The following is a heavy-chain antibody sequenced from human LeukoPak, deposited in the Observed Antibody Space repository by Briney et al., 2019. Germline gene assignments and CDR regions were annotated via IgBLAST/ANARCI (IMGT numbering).Heavy chain of an antibody. V-gene: IGHV3-13*01. CDR2: VYTAGDT. CDR1: GFTFSNYD. D-gene: IGHD6-19*01. J-gene: IGHJ4*02. CDR3: AREGEGGWIDY. Sequence: SGGSLRLSCAASGFTFSNYDMHWVRQVTGRGLEWVAGVYTAGDTYYPGSVKGRFTISRENAKNSLYLQMKSLRAGDTAAYYCAREGEGGWIDYWGQGTLVTVSS.